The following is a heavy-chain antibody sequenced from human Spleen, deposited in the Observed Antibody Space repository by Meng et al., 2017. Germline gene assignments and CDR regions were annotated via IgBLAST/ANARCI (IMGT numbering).Heavy chain of an antibody. CDR3: ARGPTTMAHDFDY. D-gene: IGHD4-11*01. J-gene: IGHJ4*02. CDR2: INHSGST. V-gene: IGHV4-34*01. Sequence: QVQRQQWDVRLLKPSQTLTLTCVVSGGSFSDYYWSWIRRPPGKGREWIGEINHSGSTNYNPSLESRATISVDTSQNNLSLKLSSVTAADSAVYYCARGPTTMAHDFDYWGQGTLVTVSS. CDR1: GGSFSDYY.